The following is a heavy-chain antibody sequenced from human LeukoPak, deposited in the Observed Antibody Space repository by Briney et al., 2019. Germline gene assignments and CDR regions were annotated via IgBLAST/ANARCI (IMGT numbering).Heavy chain of an antibody. J-gene: IGHJ4*02. D-gene: IGHD6-13*01. V-gene: IGHV3-30*02. Sequence: GGSLRLSCAASGFTFSSYGMHWVRQAPGKGLEWVAFIRYDGSNKYYADSVKGRFTISRDNAKNSLYLQMNSLRAEDTAVYYCARAGYSSSWYAYWGQGTLVTVSS. CDR2: IRYDGSNK. CDR1: GFTFSSYG. CDR3: ARAGYSSSWYAY.